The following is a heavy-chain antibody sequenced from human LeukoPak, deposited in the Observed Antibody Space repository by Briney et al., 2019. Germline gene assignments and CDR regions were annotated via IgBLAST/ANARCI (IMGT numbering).Heavy chain of an antibody. CDR1: GGSFSGYY. V-gene: IGHV4-34*01. Sequence: SETLSLTCAVYGGSFSGYYWSWIRQPPGKGLEWIGEINHSGSTNYNSSLKSRVTISVDTSKNQFSLKLSSVTAADTAVYYCARGLSGYDYHFDYWGQGTLVTVSS. CDR3: ARGLSGYDYHFDY. D-gene: IGHD5-12*01. J-gene: IGHJ4*02. CDR2: INHSGST.